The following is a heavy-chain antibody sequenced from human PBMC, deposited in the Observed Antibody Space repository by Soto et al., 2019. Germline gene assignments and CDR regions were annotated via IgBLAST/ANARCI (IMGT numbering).Heavy chain of an antibody. V-gene: IGHV4-59*01. J-gene: IGHJ4*02. CDR1: GGSISSYY. CDR3: ARAPYYYDSSGYLFDY. CDR2: IYYSGST. Sequence: QVQLQESGPGLVKPSETLSLTCTVSGGSISSYYWSWIRQPPVKGLEWIGYIYYSGSTNYNPSLKSRVTISVDTSKNQFSLKLSSVTAADTAVYYCARAPYYYDSSGYLFDYWGQGTLVTVSS. D-gene: IGHD3-22*01.